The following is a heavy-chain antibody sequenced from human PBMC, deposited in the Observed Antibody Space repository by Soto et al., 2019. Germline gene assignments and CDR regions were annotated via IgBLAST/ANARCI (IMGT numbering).Heavy chain of an antibody. J-gene: IGHJ5*02. CDR1: GYTFTSYG. D-gene: IGHD6-19*01. CDR3: ARESIAVPYNWFDP. Sequence: ASVKVSCKASGYTFTSYGISWVRQAPGQGLEWMGWISAYNGNTNYAQKLQGRVTMTTDTSTSTAYMELRSLRSDDTAVYYCARESIAVPYNWFDPWGQGTLVTVSS. CDR2: ISAYNGNT. V-gene: IGHV1-18*04.